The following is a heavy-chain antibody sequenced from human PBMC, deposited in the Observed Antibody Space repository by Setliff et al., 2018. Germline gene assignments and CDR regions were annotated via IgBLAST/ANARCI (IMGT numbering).Heavy chain of an antibody. V-gene: IGHV4-38-2*02. CDR2: MSDTGGT. J-gene: IGHJ6*02. CDR3: AKDMGWSGHPRYGMDV. CDR1: GYSISSGYY. D-gene: IGHD3-3*01. Sequence: SETLSLTCAVSGYSISSGYYWGWIRQPPGKGLEWIGSMSDTGGTYHNPSLKSRVTMSVDTSKNQFSLKLSSVTAADTAMYYCAKDMGWSGHPRYGMDVWGQGTTVTVSS.